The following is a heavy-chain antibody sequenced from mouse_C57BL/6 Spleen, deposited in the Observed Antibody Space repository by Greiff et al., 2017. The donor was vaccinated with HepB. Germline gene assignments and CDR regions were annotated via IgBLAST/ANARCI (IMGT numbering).Heavy chain of an antibody. CDR1: GFSLTSYA. V-gene: IGHV2-9-1*01. J-gene: IGHJ1*03. CDR2: IWTGGGT. D-gene: IGHD1-1*01. CDR3: ARKNYGSSYGYFDV. Sequence: VKLMESGPGLVAPSQRLSITCTVSGFSLTSYAISWVRQPPGKGLEWLGVIWTGGGTNYNSALKSRLSISKDNSKSQVFLKMNSLQTDDTARYYCARKNYGSSYGYFDVWGTGTTVTVSS.